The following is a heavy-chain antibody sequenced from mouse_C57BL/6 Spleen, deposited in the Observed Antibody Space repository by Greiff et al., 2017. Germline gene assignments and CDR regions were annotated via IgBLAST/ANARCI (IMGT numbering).Heavy chain of an antibody. CDR2: IDPDDGDT. Sequence: VQLQQSGAELVRPGASVKLSCTASGFNITDYYMHWVKQRPEQGLEWIGRIDPDDGDTDYAPKFQGKATMTADTSSNTAYLQLSSLTSEDTAVYYCSTCDYGEGYFDVWGTGTTVTVSS. CDR3: STCDYGEGYFDV. V-gene: IGHV14-1*01. J-gene: IGHJ1*03. D-gene: IGHD2-4*01. CDR1: GFNITDYY.